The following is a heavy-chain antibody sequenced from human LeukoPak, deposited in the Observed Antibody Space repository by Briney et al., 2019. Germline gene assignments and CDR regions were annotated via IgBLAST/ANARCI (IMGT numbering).Heavy chain of an antibody. Sequence: GGSLRLSCAASGFTFSSYSMNWVRQAPGKGLEWVSYISSSSSTIYYADSVKGRFTISRDKAKNSLYLQMNSLRAEDTAVYYCARGGYGPDYWGQGTLVTVSS. CDR2: ISSSSSTI. CDR1: GFTFSSYS. V-gene: IGHV3-48*01. D-gene: IGHD1-1*01. J-gene: IGHJ4*02. CDR3: ARGGYGPDY.